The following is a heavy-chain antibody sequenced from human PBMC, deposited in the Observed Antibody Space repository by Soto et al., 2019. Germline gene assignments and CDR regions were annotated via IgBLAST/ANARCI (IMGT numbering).Heavy chain of an antibody. J-gene: IGHJ6*02. V-gene: IGHV1-18*01. CDR2: ISPYNGNT. CDR3: ARRKKVDGMDV. Sequence: QVQLVQSGAEMKKPGASVKVACKTSGYTFTAHGITWVRQAPGQGLEWMGWISPYNGNTNYPQSVQGRVTLTTDTSTNTSYMELRNRTSVDTAIYYCARRKKVDGMDVWGQGTTVTVSS. CDR1: GYTFTAHG.